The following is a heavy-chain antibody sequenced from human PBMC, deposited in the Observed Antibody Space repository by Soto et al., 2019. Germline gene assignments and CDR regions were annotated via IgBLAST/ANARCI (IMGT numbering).Heavy chain of an antibody. Sequence: EVQLVESGGGLVQPGRSLRLSCAASGFTFDDYAMHWVRQAPGKGLEWVSGIRWNSGSIGYADSVKGRFTISRDNAKNSLYLQMNSLRAEDTALYYCAKDTDSSGWYFDYWGQGTLVTVSS. CDR1: GFTFDDYA. D-gene: IGHD6-19*01. CDR3: AKDTDSSGWYFDY. V-gene: IGHV3-9*01. J-gene: IGHJ4*02. CDR2: IRWNSGSI.